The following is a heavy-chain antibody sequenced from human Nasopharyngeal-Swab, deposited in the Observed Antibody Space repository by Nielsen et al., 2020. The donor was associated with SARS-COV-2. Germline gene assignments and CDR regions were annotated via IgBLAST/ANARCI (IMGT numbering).Heavy chain of an antibody. CDR3: AKVQSGEDYFDY. CDR1: GFTFDDFA. CDR2: ISWNSGSI. V-gene: IGHV3-9*01. J-gene: IGHJ4*02. Sequence: GGSLRLSCAASGFTFDDFALHWVRQAPGKGLEWVSGISWNSGSIGYADSVKGRFTISRDNAKNSLYLQMNSLRPEDTALYCCAKVQSGEDYFDYWGQGTLVTVSS. D-gene: IGHD1-26*01.